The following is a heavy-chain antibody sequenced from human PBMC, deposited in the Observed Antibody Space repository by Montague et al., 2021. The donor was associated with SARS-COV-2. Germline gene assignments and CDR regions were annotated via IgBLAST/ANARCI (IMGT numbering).Heavy chain of an antibody. CDR1: GYTFSNYW. CDR3: ARHEGSWSLSH. V-gene: IGHV5-51*01. J-gene: IGHJ4*02. D-gene: IGHD1-26*01. CDR2: VYPGDADT. Sequence: QSGAEVKKPGESLKISCKGSGYTFSNYWIAWVRQKPGKGLEWMGIVYPGDADTRYSPSFQGQVTISVDKSISTAYLQWSSLKASDTAMYYCARHEGSWSLSHWGQGTQVTVSS.